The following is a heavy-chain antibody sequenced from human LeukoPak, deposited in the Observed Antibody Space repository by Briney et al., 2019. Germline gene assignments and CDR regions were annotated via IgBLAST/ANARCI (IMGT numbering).Heavy chain of an antibody. CDR3: ASSYIAAPGSVLYYGMDV. V-gene: IGHV7-4-1*02. Sequence: GASVKVSCKASGYTFTSYAMNWVRQAPGQGLEWMGWINTNTGNPTYAQGFTGRFVFSLDTSVSTAYLQISSLKAEDTAVYYCASSYIAAPGSVLYYGMDVWGQGTTVTVSS. CDR2: INTNTGNP. D-gene: IGHD6-13*01. CDR1: GYTFTSYA. J-gene: IGHJ6*02.